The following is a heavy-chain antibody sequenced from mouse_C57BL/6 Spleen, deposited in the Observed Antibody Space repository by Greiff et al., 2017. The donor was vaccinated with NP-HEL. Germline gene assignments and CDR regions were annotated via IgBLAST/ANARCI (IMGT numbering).Heavy chain of an antibody. D-gene: IGHD2-4*01. CDR2: IDPSDSYT. CDR1: GYTFTSYW. CDR3: ARSYDYDVSYWYFDV. V-gene: IGHV1-69*01. J-gene: IGHJ1*03. Sequence: VQLQQPGAELVMPGASVKLSCKASGYTFTSYWMHWVKQRPGQGLEWIGEIDPSDSYTNYNQKFKGKSTLTVDKSSSTAYMQLSSLTSEDSAVYDCARSYDYDVSYWYFDVWGTGTTVTVSS.